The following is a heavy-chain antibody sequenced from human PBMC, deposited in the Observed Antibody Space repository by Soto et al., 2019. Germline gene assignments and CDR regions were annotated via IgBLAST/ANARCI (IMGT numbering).Heavy chain of an antibody. CDR2: ISASGNT. J-gene: IGHJ4*02. CDR3: AKESGAPAGTAEY. V-gene: IGHV4-4*07. D-gene: IGHD1-1*01. CDR1: GASFSNSY. Sequence: QVQLQESGPGLVKPSETLSLTCTVSGASFSNSYWSWIRRPAGKGLEWIGRISASGNTNYNPSLKSRVTMSIDTSKNQFSLKVTSVTAADTALYYCAKESGAPAGTAEYLGQGILVTVSS.